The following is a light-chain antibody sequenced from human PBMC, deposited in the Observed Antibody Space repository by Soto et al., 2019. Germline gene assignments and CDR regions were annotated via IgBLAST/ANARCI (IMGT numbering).Light chain of an antibody. J-gene: IGLJ1*01. CDR3: SSYTTRSTYV. CDR2: DVS. Sequence: QSALTQPASVSGSPGQSLTISCTGTSRDIGFYNYVSWYQQYPGNAPKLIIFDVSNRPSVVSGRFSGSKSGNTASLTISGLLPEDGADYYCSSYTTRSTYVFGSGTKLTVL. V-gene: IGLV2-14*03. CDR1: SRDIGFYNY.